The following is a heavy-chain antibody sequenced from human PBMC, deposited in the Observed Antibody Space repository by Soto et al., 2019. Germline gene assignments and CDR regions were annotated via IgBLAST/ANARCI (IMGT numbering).Heavy chain of an antibody. D-gene: IGHD3-3*01. CDR3: ARALRFLEWAAPHNWFDP. Sequence: SETLSLTCTVSGGSISSYYWSWIRQPPGKGLEWIGYIYYSGSTNYNPSLKSRVTISVDTSKNQFSLKLSSVTAADTAVYYCARALRFLEWAAPHNWFDPWAQGTLVTVSS. V-gene: IGHV4-59*01. CDR1: GGSISSYY. CDR2: IYYSGST. J-gene: IGHJ5*02.